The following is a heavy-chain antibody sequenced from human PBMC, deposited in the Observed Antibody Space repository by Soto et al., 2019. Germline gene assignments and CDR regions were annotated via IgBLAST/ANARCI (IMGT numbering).Heavy chain of an antibody. D-gene: IGHD2-8*01. Sequence: EVQLVESGGGLVKPGGSLRLSCAASGFTFSSYSMNWVRQAPGKGLEWVSSISSSSSYIYYADSVKGRFTNSRDNTKNSLYLQMNSRRAEETAVYYCARDSAQYCTNGVCYGGGWFDPWGQGTLVTVSS. V-gene: IGHV3-21*01. J-gene: IGHJ5*02. CDR1: GFTFSSYS. CDR3: ARDSAQYCTNGVCYGGGWFDP. CDR2: ISSSSSYI.